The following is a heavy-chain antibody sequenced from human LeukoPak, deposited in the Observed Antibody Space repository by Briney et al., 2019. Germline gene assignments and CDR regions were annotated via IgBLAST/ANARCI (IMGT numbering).Heavy chain of an antibody. CDR2: IYYSGST. Sequence: SETLSLTCTVSGGSISSYYWSWIRQPPGKGLEWIGYIYYSGSTNYNPSLKSRVTISVDTSKNQFSLKLSSVTAADTAVYYCAIQQGFSSSWRPGSFDYWGQGTLVTVSS. D-gene: IGHD6-13*01. CDR3: AIQQGFSSSWRPGSFDY. J-gene: IGHJ4*02. CDR1: GGSISSYY. V-gene: IGHV4-59*08.